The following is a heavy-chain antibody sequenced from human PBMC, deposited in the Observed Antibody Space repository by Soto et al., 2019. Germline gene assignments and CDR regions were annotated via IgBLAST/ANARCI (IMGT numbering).Heavy chain of an antibody. J-gene: IGHJ4*02. CDR2: ISVYNGNT. D-gene: IGHD1-26*01. CDR1: GYTFTSYG. V-gene: IGHV1-18*04. Sequence: ASVKVSCKASGYTFTSYGISWVRQAPGQGLEWMGWISVYNGNTNYAQKLQGRVTMTTDTSTTTGYMELRSLRSDDTAVYYCARVTLVGADYFEYCGQGPLVTVSS. CDR3: ARVTLVGADYFEY.